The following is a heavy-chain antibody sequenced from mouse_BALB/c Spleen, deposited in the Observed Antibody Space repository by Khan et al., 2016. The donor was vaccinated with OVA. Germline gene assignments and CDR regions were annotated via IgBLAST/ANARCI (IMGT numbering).Heavy chain of an antibody. Sequence: EVKLEESGPGLVKPSQSLSLTCTVTGYSIASDYAWNWIRQFPGNKLAWMGFISYSGNTYYNPSLKSRFSITRDTSKNQFFLQLNSVTSEDTATYYCARVYGGDFDYWGQGTTLTVSS. D-gene: IGHD1-1*01. J-gene: IGHJ2*01. CDR1: GYSIASDYA. CDR2: ISYSGNT. CDR3: ARVYGGDFDY. V-gene: IGHV3-2*02.